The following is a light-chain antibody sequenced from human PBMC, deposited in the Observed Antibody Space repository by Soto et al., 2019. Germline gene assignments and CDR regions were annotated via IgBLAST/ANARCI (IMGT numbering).Light chain of an antibody. CDR2: KAS. Sequence: DIPMTQSPSTLSAPVGDRVTITCRASQSISSWLAWYQQKPGQAPKLLIYKASSLESGVPSRFSGSGSGTEFTLTISSLQPDDFATYYCQQYNSYSTFGQGTKVEIK. J-gene: IGKJ1*01. CDR3: QQYNSYST. V-gene: IGKV1-5*03. CDR1: QSISSW.